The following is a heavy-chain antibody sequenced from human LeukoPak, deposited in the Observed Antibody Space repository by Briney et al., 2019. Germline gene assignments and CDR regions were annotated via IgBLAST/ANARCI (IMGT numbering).Heavy chain of an antibody. D-gene: IGHD2-8*01. CDR2: ISYDGKNK. Sequence: PGGSLRLSCAASGFSFNTYGAHWLRQAPGKRRDWVAAISYDGKNKYYADSVKGRFTISRDNSKNTLDLQMNSLRVADTALYYCASFPMERLPHNGLDIWGQGTMVTVSS. CDR3: ASFPMERLPHNGLDI. CDR1: GFSFNTYG. J-gene: IGHJ3*02. V-gene: IGHV3-30*03.